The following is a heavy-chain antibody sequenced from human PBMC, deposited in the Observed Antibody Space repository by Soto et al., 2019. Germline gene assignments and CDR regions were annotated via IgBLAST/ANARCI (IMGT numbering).Heavy chain of an antibody. CDR2: ISGSGGSA. D-gene: IGHD3-9*01. Sequence: EVQLLESGGGLVQPGGSMRISCAASGFTFSSYAMSWVSQAPGKGLECLSTISGSGGSAYYADSGKGRFTITRDNSKNTVHLHRNHLWAEGTAVDYCAPVSDYDDILTGLHWGQGTLVTV. V-gene: IGHV3-23*01. CDR3: APVSDYDDILTGLH. CDR1: GFTFSSYA. J-gene: IGHJ4*02.